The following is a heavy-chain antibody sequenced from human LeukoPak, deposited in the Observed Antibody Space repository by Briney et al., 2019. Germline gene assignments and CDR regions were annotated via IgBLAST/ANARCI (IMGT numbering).Heavy chain of an antibody. CDR3: AKRRGRGSGYYLMDY. J-gene: IGHJ4*02. CDR2: ISYDGSYK. D-gene: IGHD3-22*01. CDR1: GFTFSSYG. V-gene: IGHV3-30*18. Sequence: GGSLRLSCAASGFTFSSYGMHWVRQAPGKGLEWVAVISYDGSYKYYADSVKGRFTISRDNSKNTLYLQMNSLRAEDTAVYYCAKRRGRGSGYYLMDYWGQGTLVTVSS.